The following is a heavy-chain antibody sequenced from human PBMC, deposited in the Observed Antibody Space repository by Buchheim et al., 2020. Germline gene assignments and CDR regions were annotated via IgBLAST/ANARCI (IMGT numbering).Heavy chain of an antibody. Sequence: VQLVESGGGLVQPGGSLRLSCAASGFTFSSYSMNWVRQAPGKGLEWVSYISSSSTIYYADSVKGRFTISRDNAKNSLYLQMNSLRAEDTAVYYCARDKGVVRGVLSYWGQGTL. CDR3: ARDKGVVRGVLSY. CDR1: GFTFSSYS. V-gene: IGHV3-48*04. CDR2: ISSSSTI. D-gene: IGHD3-10*01. J-gene: IGHJ4*02.